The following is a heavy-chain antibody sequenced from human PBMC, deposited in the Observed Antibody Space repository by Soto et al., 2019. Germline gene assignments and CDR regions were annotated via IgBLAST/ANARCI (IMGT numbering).Heavy chain of an antibody. Sequence: ASVKVSCKASGYTFTSYAMHWVRQAPGQRLEWMGWINAGNGNTKYSQKFQGRVTITRDTSASTAYMELSSLRSEDTAVYYCARGIAAHYGMDVWGQGTTVTVS. CDR2: INAGNGNT. J-gene: IGHJ6*02. V-gene: IGHV1-3*01. CDR3: ARGIAAHYGMDV. CDR1: GYTFTSYA. D-gene: IGHD6-25*01.